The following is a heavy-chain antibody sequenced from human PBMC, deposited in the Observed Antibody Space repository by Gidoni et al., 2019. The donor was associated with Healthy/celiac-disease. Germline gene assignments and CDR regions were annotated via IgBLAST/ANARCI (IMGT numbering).Heavy chain of an antibody. CDR1: GFTFDDYA. CDR2: ISWNSGSI. J-gene: IGHJ3*02. Sequence: EVQLVESGGGLVQPGRSLRLSCAASGFTFDDYAMHWVRQAPGKGLECVSGISWNSGSIGYADSVKGRFTISRDNAKNSLYLQMNSLRAEDTALYYCAKDSIDAFDIWGQGTMVTVSS. CDR3: AKDSIDAFDI. V-gene: IGHV3-9*01.